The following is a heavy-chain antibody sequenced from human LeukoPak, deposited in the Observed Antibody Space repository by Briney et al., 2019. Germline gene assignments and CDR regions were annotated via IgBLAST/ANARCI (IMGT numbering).Heavy chain of an antibody. CDR2: IGTAGDT. J-gene: IGHJ4*02. CDR1: GFTFKSYD. CDR3: ARGGRGSSWYKK. Sequence: GGSLRLSCAASGFTFKSYDMHWVRQVAGRGLEWVSGIGTAGDTYYQGSVKGRFTISRENAKNTLYLQMNNLRAGDTALYYCARGGRGSSWYKKWGQGTLVAVSS. V-gene: IGHV3-13*01. D-gene: IGHD6-13*01.